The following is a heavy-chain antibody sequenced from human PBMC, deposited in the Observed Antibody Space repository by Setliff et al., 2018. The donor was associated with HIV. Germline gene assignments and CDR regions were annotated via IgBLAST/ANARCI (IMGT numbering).Heavy chain of an antibody. D-gene: IGHD1-26*01. V-gene: IGHV1-18*01. J-gene: IGHJ6*03. CDR1: GYTFTSYG. CDR3: VRDWGGEVSGNFWLYYLYYYMDV. CDR2: ISGHNGNT. Sequence: ASVKVSCKASGYTFTSYGIGWVRQAPGQGLEWVGWISGHNGNTNYAQKFQDRVTVTADTSTGTAYMEMRTLRSDDTAVYYCVRDWGGEVSGNFWLYYLYYYMDVWGKGTTVTVSS.